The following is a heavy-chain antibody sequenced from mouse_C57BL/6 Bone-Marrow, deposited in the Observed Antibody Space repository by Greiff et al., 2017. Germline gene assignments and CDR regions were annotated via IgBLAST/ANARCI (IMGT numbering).Heavy chain of an antibody. CDR2: INPYNGGT. V-gene: IGHV1-19*01. D-gene: IGHD3-3*01. J-gene: IGHJ3*01. CDR1: GYTFTDYY. Sequence: EVQLQQSGPVLVKPGASVKMSCKASGYTFTDYYMNWVKQSHGKSLEWIGVINPYNGGTSYSQKFKGKATLTVDKSSSTAYMELNSLTSEDSAVYYCAREGLGFAYWGQGTLVTVSA. CDR3: AREGLGFAY.